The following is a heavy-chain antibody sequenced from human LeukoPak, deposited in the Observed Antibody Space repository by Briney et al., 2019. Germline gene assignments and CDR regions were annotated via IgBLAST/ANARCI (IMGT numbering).Heavy chain of an antibody. CDR2: ISGSGGST. CDR1: GFTFSSYA. CDR3: AKDQGGLPTVTTYFDY. Sequence: GGSLRLSCAASGFTFSSYAMSWDRQAPGKGLEWVSAISGSGGSTYYADSVKGRFTISRDNSKNTLYLQMNSLRAEDTAVYYCAKDQGGLPTVTTYFDYWGQGTLVTVSS. J-gene: IGHJ4*02. D-gene: IGHD4-17*01. V-gene: IGHV3-23*01.